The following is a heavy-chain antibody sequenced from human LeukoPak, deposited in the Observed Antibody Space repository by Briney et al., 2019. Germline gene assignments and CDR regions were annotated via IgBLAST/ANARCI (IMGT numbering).Heavy chain of an antibody. Sequence: ASVKVSCKASGYTFTGYYIHWVRQAPGQGLEWMGWIKPNSGDTNYAQKFQGRVTMTRDTSISTVYMELSRLRFDDTAVYYCASGRTIFYYYMDVWGKGTTVTISS. J-gene: IGHJ6*03. D-gene: IGHD3-3*02. V-gene: IGHV1-2*02. CDR3: ASGRTIFYYYMDV. CDR2: IKPNSGDT. CDR1: GYTFTGYY.